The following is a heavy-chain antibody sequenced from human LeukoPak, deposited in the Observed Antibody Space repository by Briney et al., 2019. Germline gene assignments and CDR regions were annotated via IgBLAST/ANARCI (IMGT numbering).Heavy chain of an antibody. CDR1: GFTFSSYS. J-gene: IGHJ4*02. CDR3: ARIFLDYYDSSGYHRDFDC. CDR2: ISSSSSYI. V-gene: IGHV3-21*01. Sequence: GGSLRLSCAASGFTFSSYSMNWVRQAPGKGLEWVSSISSSSSYIYYADSVKGRFTISRDNAKNSLYLQMNSLRAEDTAVYYCARIFLDYYDSSGYHRDFDCWGQGTLVTVSS. D-gene: IGHD3-22*01.